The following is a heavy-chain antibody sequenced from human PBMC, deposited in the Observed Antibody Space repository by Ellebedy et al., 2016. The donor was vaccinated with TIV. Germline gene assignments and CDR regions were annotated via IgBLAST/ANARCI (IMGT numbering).Heavy chain of an antibody. V-gene: IGHV3-23*01. CDR3: AKSLYDSGSYQRPTFDY. CDR1: GFTFSSYA. D-gene: IGHD3-10*01. Sequence: GESLKISXAASGFTFSSYAMSWVRQAPGKGLEWVSAISGSGGSTYYADSVKGRFTISRDNSKNTLYLQMNSPRAEDTAVYYCAKSLYDSGSYQRPTFDYWGQGTLLTVSS. J-gene: IGHJ4*02. CDR2: ISGSGGST.